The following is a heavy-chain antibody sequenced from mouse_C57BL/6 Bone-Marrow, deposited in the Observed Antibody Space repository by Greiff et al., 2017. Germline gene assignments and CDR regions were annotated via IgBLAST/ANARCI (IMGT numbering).Heavy chain of an antibody. Sequence: VQLQQPGAELVKPGASVKLSCKASGYTFTSYWMQWVKQRPGQGLEWIGEIDPSDSYTNYNQKFKGKATLTVDTSSSTAYMQLSSLTSEASAVYYCASEGYRSYWYFDVWGTGTTVTVSS. CDR1: GYTFTSYW. J-gene: IGHJ1*03. D-gene: IGHD2-2*01. V-gene: IGHV1-50*01. CDR2: IDPSDSYT. CDR3: ASEGYRSYWYFDV.